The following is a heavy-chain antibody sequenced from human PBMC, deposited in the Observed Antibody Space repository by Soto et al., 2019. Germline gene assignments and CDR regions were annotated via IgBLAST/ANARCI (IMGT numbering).Heavy chain of an antibody. J-gene: IGHJ4*02. CDR2: INPNSGDT. CDR1: GYTFTDYY. CDR3: ARFPIGRRAPYYIDF. D-gene: IGHD3-10*01. Sequence: ASVKVSCKAPGYTFTDYYLYWVRQAPGQGLEWLGGINPNSGDTIYAQKFQGRVTMTRDTSISTAYMDLSRLRSDDTAVYYCARFPIGRRAPYYIDFWGPAILVTVS. V-gene: IGHV1-2*02.